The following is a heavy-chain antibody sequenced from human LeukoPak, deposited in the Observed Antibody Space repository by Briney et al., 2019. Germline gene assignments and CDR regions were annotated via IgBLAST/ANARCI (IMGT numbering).Heavy chain of an antibody. CDR2: INPNSGGT. J-gene: IGHJ4*02. V-gene: IGHV1-2*02. D-gene: IGHD6-19*01. CDR1: GGTFSSYA. Sequence: GASVKVSCKASGGTFSSYAISWVRQAPGQGLEWMGWINPNSGGTNYAQKFQGRVTMTRDTSISTAYMELSRLRSDDTAVYYCARVPSSGWDFDYWGQGTLVTVSS. CDR3: ARVPSSGWDFDY.